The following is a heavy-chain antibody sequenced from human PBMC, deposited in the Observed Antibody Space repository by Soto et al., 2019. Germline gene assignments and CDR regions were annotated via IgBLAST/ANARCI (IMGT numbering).Heavy chain of an antibody. J-gene: IGHJ6*03. V-gene: IGHV4-39*01. CDR2: IYYSGST. CDR1: GGSISSSSYY. Sequence: QLQLQESGPGLVKPSETLSLTCTVSGGSISSSSYYWGWIRQPPGKGLEWIGSIYYSGSTYYNPSLTSRVTISVDTSKNQFSLKLSSVTAADTAVYYCARLPDGYYYYYMDVWGKGTTVTVSS. CDR3: ARLPDGYYYYYMDV.